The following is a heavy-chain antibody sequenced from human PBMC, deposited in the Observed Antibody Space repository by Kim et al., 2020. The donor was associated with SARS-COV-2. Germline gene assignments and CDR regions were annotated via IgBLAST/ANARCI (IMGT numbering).Heavy chain of an antibody. J-gene: IGHJ4*02. CDR3: ARGGMVDCGGDC. V-gene: IGHV3-53*01. Sequence: GGSLRLSCAASGFTVSTNYMSWVRQAPGKGLEWVSIIYIAGNTDYADSVKGRFTISRDNSKNTLYLQMNSLRAEDTAVYYCARGGMVDCGGDCWGQGTL. CDR2: IYIAGNT. D-gene: IGHD2-21*01. CDR1: GFTVSTNY.